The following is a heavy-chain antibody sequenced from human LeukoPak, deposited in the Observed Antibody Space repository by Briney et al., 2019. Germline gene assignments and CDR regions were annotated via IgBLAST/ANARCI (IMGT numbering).Heavy chain of an antibody. CDR2: ISYDGTNK. V-gene: IGHV3-30-3*01. D-gene: IGHD3-22*01. J-gene: IGHJ3*02. Sequence: PGRSLRLSCAASGFTFSNYAMHWVRQAPGEGLEWVAVISYDGTNKYYADSVKGRFTISRDNSKNTMYLQMTSLRAEDTAMYYCARAPMSYDSSGFGGAFDIWGQGTMVTVSS. CDR3: ARAPMSYDSSGFGGAFDI. CDR1: GFTFSNYA.